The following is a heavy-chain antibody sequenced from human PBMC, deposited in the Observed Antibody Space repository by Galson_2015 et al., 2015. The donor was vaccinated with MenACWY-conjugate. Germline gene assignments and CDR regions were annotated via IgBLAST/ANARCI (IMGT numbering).Heavy chain of an antibody. J-gene: IGHJ4*02. V-gene: IGHV4-59*01. CDR1: GGSISSYY. CDR3: ARDSHYGSGSLDY. CDR2: IYYSGST. D-gene: IGHD3-10*01. Sequence: ETLSLTCSVSGGSISSYYWSWIRQPPGKGLEWIGYIYYSGSTNYNPSLKSRVTISVDTSKNQFSLKLNSVTAADTAVYYCARDSHYGSGSLDYWGQGTLVTVSS.